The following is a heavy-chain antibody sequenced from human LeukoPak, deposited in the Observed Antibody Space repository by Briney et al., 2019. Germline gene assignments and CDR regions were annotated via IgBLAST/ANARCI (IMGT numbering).Heavy chain of an antibody. CDR2: INPDGSGT. V-gene: IGHV3-7*01. J-gene: IGHJ4*02. CDR1: GFTFSAYW. Sequence: GGSLRLSCAASGFTFSAYWMSWVRQGPGKGLDWVASINPDGSGTRYVDSVRGRFTISRDNAQNSLYLHMNSLSAEDTAGYYCVRLFGGVTTFDYWGQGTLITVSS. D-gene: IGHD4-17*01. CDR3: VRLFGGVTTFDY.